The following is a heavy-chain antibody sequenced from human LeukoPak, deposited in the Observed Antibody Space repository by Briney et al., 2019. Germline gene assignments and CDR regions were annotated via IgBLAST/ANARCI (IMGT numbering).Heavy chain of an antibody. V-gene: IGHV4-4*02. CDR1: GGSITNTNY. CDR2: VNLHGST. J-gene: IGHJ4*01. CDR3: AREGGPYRPLDY. Sequence: PSGTLSLTCGVSGGSITNTNYWTWVRQPPGKGLEWIGEVNLHGSTNYNPSLMGRVAISVDTSENHISLQLTSVTAADTAVYYCAREGGPYRPLDYSGHGTLVTASS.